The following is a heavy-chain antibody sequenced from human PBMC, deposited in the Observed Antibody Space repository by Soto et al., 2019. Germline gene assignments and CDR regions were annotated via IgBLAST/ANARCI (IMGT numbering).Heavy chain of an antibody. V-gene: IGHV1-69*13. CDR2: IIPIFGTA. CDR1: GGTFSSYA. Sequence: SVKVSCKASGGTFSSYAISWVRQAPGQGLEWMGGIIPIFGTANYAQKFQGRVTITADESTSTAYVELSSLRSEDTAVYYCARGYERTMRDREALFDIWGQGTMVTVS. D-gene: IGHD2-2*01. CDR3: ARGYERTMRDREALFDI. J-gene: IGHJ3*02.